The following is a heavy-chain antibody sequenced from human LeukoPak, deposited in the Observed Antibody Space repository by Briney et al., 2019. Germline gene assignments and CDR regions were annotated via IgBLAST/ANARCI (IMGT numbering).Heavy chain of an antibody. D-gene: IGHD2-21*02. Sequence: PSETLSLTCAVSGGSISSGGYSWSWIRQPPGKGLEWIGYIYYSGSTYYNPSLKSRVTISVDTSKNQFSLKLSSVTAADTAVYYCAGWRPTSVWGKGTTVTVSS. CDR1: GGSISSGGYS. V-gene: IGHV4-30-4*07. CDR2: IYYSGST. J-gene: IGHJ6*04. CDR3: AGWRPTSV.